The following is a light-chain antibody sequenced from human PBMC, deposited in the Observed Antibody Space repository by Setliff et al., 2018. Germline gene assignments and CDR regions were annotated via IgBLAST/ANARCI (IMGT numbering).Light chain of an antibody. CDR3: CSYTGTSTPDV. V-gene: IGLV2-14*01. CDR1: GSDVGAYKF. Sequence: QSVLTQPASVSGSPGQSIAVSCTGSGSDVGAYKFVSWYQQRPGKAPRLMISDVSNRPSGVSGRFSGSKSGNTASLTISRLQAEDEADYYCCSYTGTSTPDVFGTGTKVTVL. J-gene: IGLJ1*01. CDR2: DVS.